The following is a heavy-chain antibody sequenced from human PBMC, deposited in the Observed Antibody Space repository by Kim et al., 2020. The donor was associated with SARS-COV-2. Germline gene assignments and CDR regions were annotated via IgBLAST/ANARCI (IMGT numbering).Heavy chain of an antibody. D-gene: IGHD6-13*01. CDR2: ISYDGSNK. J-gene: IGHJ4*02. Sequence: GGSLRLSCAASGFTFSSYAMHWVRQAPGKGLEWVAVISYDGSNKYYADSVKGRFTISRDNSKNTLYLQMNSLRAEDTAVYYCARVRGPLAAHFDYWGQGTLVTVSS. CDR1: GFTFSSYA. V-gene: IGHV3-30*04. CDR3: ARVRGPLAAHFDY.